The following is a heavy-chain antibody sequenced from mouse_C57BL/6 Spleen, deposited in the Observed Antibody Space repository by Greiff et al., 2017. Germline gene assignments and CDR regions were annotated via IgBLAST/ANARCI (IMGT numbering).Heavy chain of an antibody. D-gene: IGHD4-1*01. V-gene: IGHV6-3*01. CDR3: TGGLGRGY. J-gene: IGHJ2*01. CDR2: IRLKSDNYAT. Sequence: EVKVEESGGGLVQPGGSMKLSCVASGFTFSNYWMNWVRQSPEKGLEWVAQIRLKSDNYATHYAESVKGRFTISRDDSKSSVYLQMNNLRAEDTGIYYCTGGLGRGYWGQGTTLTVSS. CDR1: GFTFSNYW.